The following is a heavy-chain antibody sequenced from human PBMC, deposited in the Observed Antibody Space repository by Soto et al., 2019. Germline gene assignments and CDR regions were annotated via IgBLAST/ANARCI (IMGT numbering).Heavy chain of an antibody. J-gene: IGHJ6*02. CDR3: ARGGLMAVAGFYCMDV. CDR1: GYTFTSYG. Sequence: QVQLVQSGAEVKKPGASVKVSCKASGYTFTSYGISWVRQAPGQGLEWLGWISAYNGNTNYAQKLQGRVTMTTDTATSTAYKELSSLRSDDTAVYYCARGGLMAVAGFYCMDVWGQGTTVTVAS. CDR2: ISAYNGNT. V-gene: IGHV1-18*01. D-gene: IGHD6-19*01.